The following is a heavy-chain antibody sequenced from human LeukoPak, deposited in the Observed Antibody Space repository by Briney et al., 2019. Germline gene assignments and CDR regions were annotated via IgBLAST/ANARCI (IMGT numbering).Heavy chain of an antibody. Sequence: SETLSLTCAVYGGSLSGYFWSWIRQSPGKGLEWIGEIIHNGTTNYNPSLKSRVTISVDTSKNQFSLKLSSVTAADTAVYYCARDKGVGATGNAFDIWGQGTMVTVSS. J-gene: IGHJ3*02. CDR1: GGSLSGYF. D-gene: IGHD1-26*01. V-gene: IGHV4-34*09. CDR2: IIHNGTT. CDR3: ARDKGVGATGNAFDI.